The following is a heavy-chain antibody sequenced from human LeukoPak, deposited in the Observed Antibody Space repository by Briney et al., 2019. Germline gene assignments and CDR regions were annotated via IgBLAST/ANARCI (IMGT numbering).Heavy chain of an antibody. CDR1: GGSFSGYY. D-gene: IGHD6-13*01. J-gene: IGHJ4*02. V-gene: IGHV4-34*01. CDR2: INHSGST. Sequence: SETLFLTCAVYGGSFSGYYWSWIRQPPGKGLEWIGEINHSGSTNYNPSLKSRVTIPVDTSKNQFSLKLSSVTAADTAVYYCARGSFFGSQLRSSSWFDYWGQGTLVTVSS. CDR3: ARGSFFGSQLRSSSWFDY.